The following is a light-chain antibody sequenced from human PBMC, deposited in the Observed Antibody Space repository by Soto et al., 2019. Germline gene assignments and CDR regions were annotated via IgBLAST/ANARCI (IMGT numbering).Light chain of an antibody. CDR3: QQLNSYPPT. CDR2: AAS. V-gene: IGKV1-9*01. J-gene: IGKJ2*01. Sequence: DIPLTQSPSFLSASVGDRITITCRASQGMNSYLAWYQQKPGKAPKLLIYAASTLQSGVPSRFSGSGSGTEFTLTISSLQPEDFASYYCQQLNSYPPTFGQGTKLEIK. CDR1: QGMNSY.